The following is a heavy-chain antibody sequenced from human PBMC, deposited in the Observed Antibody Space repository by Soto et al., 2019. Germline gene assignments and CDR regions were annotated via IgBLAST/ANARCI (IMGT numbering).Heavy chain of an antibody. V-gene: IGHV4-61*01. CDR3: ARDGHGMDV. Sequence: QVQLQESGPGLVRPSETLSLTCTVSGGSVTTGSYNWSWIRRPPGKGLVWIGNIFFTGITHYNPSLNTRVTMSVDTSKNQFSLTVTSVTAADTAVYYCARDGHGMDVWGQGTTVTVSS. CDR1: GGSVTTGSYN. CDR2: IFFTGIT. J-gene: IGHJ6*02.